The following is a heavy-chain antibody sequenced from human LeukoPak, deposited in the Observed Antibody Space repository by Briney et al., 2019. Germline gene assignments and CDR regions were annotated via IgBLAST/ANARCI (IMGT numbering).Heavy chain of an antibody. CDR1: GGTFSSYA. V-gene: IGHV1-69*04. CDR3: ARILVGATEAFDI. D-gene: IGHD1-26*01. CDR2: IIPILGIA. Sequence: SVKVSCKASGGTFSSYAISWVRQAPGQGLEWMGRIIPILGIANYAQKFQGRVTITADKSTSTAYMELSSLRSEDTAVYYCARILVGATEAFDIWGQGTMVTVSS. J-gene: IGHJ3*02.